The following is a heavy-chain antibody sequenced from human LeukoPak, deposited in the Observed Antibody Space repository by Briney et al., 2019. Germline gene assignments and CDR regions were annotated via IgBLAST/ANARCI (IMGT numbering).Heavy chain of an antibody. CDR2: SAGGST. CDR1: GFTLSSFA. V-gene: IGHV3-23*01. Sequence: GGSLRLSCAASGFTLSSFAMSWVRQAPGKGLEWISASAGGSTFYADSVEGRFTISRDNSKNTLFLQMSSLRAEDTAVYYCAKGRTGNFDYWGQGTLVTVSS. D-gene: IGHD3/OR15-3a*01. J-gene: IGHJ4*02. CDR3: AKGRTGNFDY.